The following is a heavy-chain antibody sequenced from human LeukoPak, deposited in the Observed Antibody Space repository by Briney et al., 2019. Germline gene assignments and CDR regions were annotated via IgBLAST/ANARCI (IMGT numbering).Heavy chain of an antibody. J-gene: IGHJ4*02. Sequence: ASVKVSCKASGNTFTGYYMHWVRQAPGQGLEWMGWINPNSGGTNYAQKFQGRVTMTRDTSISTAYMELSRLRSDDTAVYYCARETADIVVVPALDWGQGTLVTVSS. D-gene: IGHD2-2*01. CDR3: ARETADIVVVPALD. CDR2: INPNSGGT. V-gene: IGHV1-2*02. CDR1: GNTFTGYY.